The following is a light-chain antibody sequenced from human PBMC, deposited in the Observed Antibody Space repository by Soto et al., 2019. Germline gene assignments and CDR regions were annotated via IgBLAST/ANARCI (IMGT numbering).Light chain of an antibody. CDR2: DVT. J-gene: IGLJ3*02. V-gene: IGLV2-11*01. CDR3: CSYAVSNTWV. Sequence: QSVLTQPRSVSESPGQSVAISCTGTSSDVGGYNYVSWYQHHPGKAPKLMIYDVTKRPSGVPDRFSGSKSGNTASLTISGLQAEDEADYYCCSYAVSNTWVFGGGTKLTVL. CDR1: SSDVGGYNY.